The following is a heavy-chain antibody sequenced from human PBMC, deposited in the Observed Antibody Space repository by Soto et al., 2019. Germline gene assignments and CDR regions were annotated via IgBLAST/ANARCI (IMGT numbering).Heavy chain of an antibody. D-gene: IGHD5-18*01. V-gene: IGHV3-21*01. CDR3: ARDTLEDTAMVHFDY. J-gene: IGHJ4*02. CDR2: ISSSSSYI. CDR1: GFTFSSYS. Sequence: GGSLRLSCAASGFTFSSYSMNWVRQAPGKGLEWVSSISSSSSYIYYADSVKGRFTISRDNAKNSLYLQMNSLRAEDTAVYYCARDTLEDTAMVHFDYWGQGTLVTVSS.